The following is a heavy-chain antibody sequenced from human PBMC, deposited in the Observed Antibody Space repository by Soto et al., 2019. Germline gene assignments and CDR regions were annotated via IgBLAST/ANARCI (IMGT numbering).Heavy chain of an antibody. J-gene: IGHJ4*02. CDR1: GFTVSNLY. Sequence: EVQLVESGGGLVQPGGSLRLSCAASGFTVSNLYMTWVRQAPGKGLQWVAVISSGGSTYYADSVKGRFTISRDNSKNTLNLEMKSLRAGDTAVYYCARDTLGGAYDFLHGGQGTLVTVSS. D-gene: IGHD3-3*01. CDR3: ARDTLGGAYDFLH. V-gene: IGHV3-66*01. CDR2: ISSGGST.